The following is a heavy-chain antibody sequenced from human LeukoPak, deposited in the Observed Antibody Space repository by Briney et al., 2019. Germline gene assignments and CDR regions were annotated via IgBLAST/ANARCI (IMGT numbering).Heavy chain of an antibody. CDR3: ARDLGYCSGGSCYNWFDP. D-gene: IGHD2-15*01. Sequence: PSETLSLTCTVSGGSISSGSYYWSWIRQPAGKGLEWIGRIYTSGSTNYNPSLKSRVTISVDTSKNQFSLKLSSVTAADTAVYYCARDLGYCSGGSCYNWFDPWGQGTLVTVSS. V-gene: IGHV4-61*02. CDR2: IYTSGST. CDR1: GGSISSGSYY. J-gene: IGHJ5*02.